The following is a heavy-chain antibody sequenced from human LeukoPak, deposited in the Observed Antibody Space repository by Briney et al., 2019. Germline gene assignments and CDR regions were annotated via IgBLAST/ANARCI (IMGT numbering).Heavy chain of an antibody. CDR2: ISGSGTNT. CDR1: GFTFSNYA. CDR3: AKDLVTGSLDY. D-gene: IGHD3-10*01. V-gene: IGHV3-23*01. Sequence: AGGSLRLSCTASGFTFSNYAMNWVRQAPGKGLEWVSVISGSGTNTYYSDSVKGRFTISRANSENTLYLQMHSLRAEDTAVYYCAKDLVTGSLDYWGLGTLVTVSS. J-gene: IGHJ4*02.